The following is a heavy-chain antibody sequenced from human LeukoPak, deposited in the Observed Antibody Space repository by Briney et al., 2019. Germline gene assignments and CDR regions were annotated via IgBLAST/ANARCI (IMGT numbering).Heavy chain of an antibody. CDR2: IYSTGST. CDR3: ARLEWLVTWYFDL. J-gene: IGHJ2*01. Sequence: SETLSLTCTVSGDSINAYYWSWIRQPPGRGLEWIGRIYSTGSTNYNPSFKSRVTMSVDTSKNQFSLRLRSVTAADTAVYYCARLEWLVTWYFDLWGRGTLVTVSS. V-gene: IGHV4-4*07. D-gene: IGHD6-19*01. CDR1: GDSINAYY.